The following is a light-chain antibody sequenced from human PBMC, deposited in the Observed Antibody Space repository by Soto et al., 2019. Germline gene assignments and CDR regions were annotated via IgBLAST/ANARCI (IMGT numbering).Light chain of an antibody. V-gene: IGLV1-40*01. Sequence: QSVLTKPPAVSGAPGQRVTISCTGSSSNIGAGYDVHWYQQLPGTAPKLLIYGNSNRPSWVPDRFSGSKSATSASLAITGRQSEDEADYYCQSYDSSLSGWVFGGGTKLTVL. CDR2: GNS. CDR1: SSNIGAGYD. CDR3: QSYDSSLSGWV. J-gene: IGLJ3*02.